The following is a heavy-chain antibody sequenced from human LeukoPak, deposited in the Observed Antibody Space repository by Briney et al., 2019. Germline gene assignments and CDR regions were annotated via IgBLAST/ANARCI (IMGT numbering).Heavy chain of an antibody. J-gene: IGHJ6*03. CDR2: IIPILGIA. Sequence: GSSVKVSCKASGGTFSSYAISWVRQAPGQGLEWMGRIIPILGIANYAQKFQGRVTITADKSTSTAYMELSSLRSEDTAVYYCARGGDSYYYYYMDVWGKGTTVTVSS. V-gene: IGHV1-69*04. CDR1: GGTFSSYA. CDR3: ARGGDSYYYYYMDV.